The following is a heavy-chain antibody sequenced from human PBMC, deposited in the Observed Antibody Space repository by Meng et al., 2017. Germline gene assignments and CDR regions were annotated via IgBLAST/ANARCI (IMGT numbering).Heavy chain of an antibody. CDR1: GGSFSGYY. V-gene: IGHV4-34*01. J-gene: IGHJ5*02. CDR2: KNHSGST. Sequence: VPLRWWGAGRFNPSGTLSPPCAVYGGSFSGYYCTWIRQPPGKGLEWIGAKNHSGSTNYNPSLKSRVTISVDTSKNQFSLKLSSVTAADTAVYYCAERGYSYVNWFDPWGQGTLVTVSS. D-gene: IGHD5-18*01. CDR3: AERGYSYVNWFDP.